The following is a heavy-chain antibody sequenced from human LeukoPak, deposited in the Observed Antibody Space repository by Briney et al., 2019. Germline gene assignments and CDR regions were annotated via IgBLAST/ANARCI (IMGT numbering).Heavy chain of an antibody. D-gene: IGHD1-1*01. Sequence: SETLSLTCTVPGFSFSSAYYWGWIRQPPGKGLEWIGHVYHSGSTYFNPSLKSRVTISVDTTKNQFSLKLSSVTAADTAVYYCARGHASLDRILARKKYYFDYWGQGTLVTVSS. CDR3: ARGHASLDRILARKKYYFDY. CDR1: GFSFSSAYY. CDR2: VYHSGST. J-gene: IGHJ4*02. V-gene: IGHV4-38-2*02.